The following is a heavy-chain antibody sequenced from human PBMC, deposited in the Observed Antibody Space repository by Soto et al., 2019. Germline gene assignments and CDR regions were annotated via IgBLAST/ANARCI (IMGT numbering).Heavy chain of an antibody. CDR1: GGSISSRGYY. D-gene: IGHD3-10*02. J-gene: IGHJ4*02. Sequence: PSETLSLTCTVSGGSISSRGYYWGWIRQPPGKGLEWSGSITDSGTTYYSPSLKSRLTISVDTSKNQLSLRLSSVTAADTAIYYCTRYYWPGGKGDRMLGGLAYWGRGTLVSVSS. CDR3: TRYYWPGGKGDRMLGGLAY. CDR2: ITDSGTT. V-gene: IGHV4-39*01.